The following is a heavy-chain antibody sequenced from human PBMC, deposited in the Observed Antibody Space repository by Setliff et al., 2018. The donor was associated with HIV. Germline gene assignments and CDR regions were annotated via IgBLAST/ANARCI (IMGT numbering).Heavy chain of an antibody. D-gene: IGHD7-27*01. Sequence: SETLSLTCTVSGGSISNYYWSWIRQPPGKGLEWIGEINHSGSTNYNPSLKSRVTISVDTSKNQFSLKLSSVTAADTAVHYCARLGYRWGGNDYWGQGTLVTVSS. CDR2: INHSGST. CDR3: ARLGYRWGGNDY. CDR1: GGSISNYY. V-gene: IGHV4-34*01. J-gene: IGHJ4*02.